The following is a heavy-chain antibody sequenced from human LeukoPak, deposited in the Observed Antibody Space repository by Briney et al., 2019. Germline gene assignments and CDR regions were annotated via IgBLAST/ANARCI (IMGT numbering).Heavy chain of an antibody. CDR1: GYTFTGYY. J-gene: IGHJ4*02. CDR2: INPNSGGT. V-gene: IGHV1-2*02. Sequence: ASVKVSCKASGYTFTGYYMHWVRQAPGQGLEWMGWINPNSGGTSYAQKFQGRVTMTRDTSTSTAYMELRSLRSDDTAVYYSARDRAGSSGYYPFDYWGQGTLVTVSS. D-gene: IGHD3-22*01. CDR3: ARDRAGSSGYYPFDY.